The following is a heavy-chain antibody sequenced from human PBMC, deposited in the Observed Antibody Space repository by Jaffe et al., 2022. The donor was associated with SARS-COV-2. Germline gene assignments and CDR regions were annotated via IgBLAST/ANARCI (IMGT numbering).Heavy chain of an antibody. D-gene: IGHD3-16*02. Sequence: QLQLQESGPGLVKPSETLSLTCTVSGGSISSSSYYWGWIRQPPGKGLEWIGSIYYSGSTYYNPSLKSRVTISVDTSKNQFSLKLSSVTAADTAVYYCARLVGGIYDYVWGSYRPYYFDYWGQGTLVTVSS. J-gene: IGHJ4*02. V-gene: IGHV4-39*01. CDR2: IYYSGST. CDR3: ARLVGGIYDYVWGSYRPYYFDY. CDR1: GGSISSSSYY.